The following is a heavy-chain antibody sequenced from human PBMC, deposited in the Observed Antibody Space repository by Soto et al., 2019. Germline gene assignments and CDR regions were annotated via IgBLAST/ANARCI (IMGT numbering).Heavy chain of an antibody. V-gene: IGHV4-59*01. D-gene: IGHD6-19*01. CDR2: XYXXGXT. J-gene: IGHJ4*02. CDR3: ARGGGGSGWLGFDY. CDR1: GGSISSYY. Sequence: SETLSLTCTVSGGSISSYYWSWIRQPPGKGLEXIGXXYXXGXTXXXPXXXSRVTISVDTSKNQFSLKLSSVTAADTAVYYCARGGGGSGWLGFDYWGQGTLVTVSS.